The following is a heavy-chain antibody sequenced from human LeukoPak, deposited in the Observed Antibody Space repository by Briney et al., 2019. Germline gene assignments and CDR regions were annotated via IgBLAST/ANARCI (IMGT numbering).Heavy chain of an antibody. D-gene: IGHD5-18*01. V-gene: IGHV4-38-2*02. CDR2: IYHSGST. Sequence: NPSESLSLTCTVSGYSISSGYYWGWIRQPPGKGLEWIGSIYHSGSTYYNPSLKSRVTISVDTSKNQFSLKLSSVTAADTAVYYCASHSYLDYWGQGTLVTVSS. J-gene: IGHJ4*02. CDR3: ASHSYLDY. CDR1: GYSISSGYY.